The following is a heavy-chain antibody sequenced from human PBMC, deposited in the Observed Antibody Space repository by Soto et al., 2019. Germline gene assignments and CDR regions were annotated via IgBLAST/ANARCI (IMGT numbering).Heavy chain of an antibody. J-gene: IGHJ4*02. V-gene: IGHV5-51*01. CDR2: IYPGDSDT. CDR3: AIPADYGGNPRFDF. CDR1: GYSFTNYW. D-gene: IGHD4-17*01. Sequence: GASLKISCKGSGYSFTNYWIGWVRQMPGKGLEWMGTIYPGDSDTRYSPSFQGQVTISADKSIRTAYLQWSSLKASDTAMYYCAIPADYGGNPRFDFWGQGTLVTVSS.